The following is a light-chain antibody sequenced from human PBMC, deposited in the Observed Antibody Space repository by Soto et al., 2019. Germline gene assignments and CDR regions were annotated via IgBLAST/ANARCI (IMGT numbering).Light chain of an antibody. CDR1: SSNIGAGYD. V-gene: IGLV1-40*01. CDR2: GNS. Sequence: QSVLTQPPSVSGAPGQRVTISCTGSSSNIGAGYDVHWYQQLPGTAPKLLIYGNSNRPSGVPDRFSGSKSGPSASLAITGRQAEDEADYYCQSYDSSLSGSVVFGGGTKLTVL. CDR3: QSYDSSLSGSVV. J-gene: IGLJ2*01.